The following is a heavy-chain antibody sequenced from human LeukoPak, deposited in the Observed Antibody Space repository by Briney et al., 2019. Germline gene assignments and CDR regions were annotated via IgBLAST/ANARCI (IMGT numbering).Heavy chain of an antibody. CDR1: GGTFSSYA. J-gene: IGHJ4*02. CDR3: ARGVSGSYFGDS. V-gene: IGHV1-18*01. CDR2: ITAYNGNT. Sequence: ASVKVSCKASGGTFSSYAISWVRQAPGQGLEWMGWITAYNGNTNYAQKFQGRVTVTTDTSTSTAYMELRSLRSDDTAVYYCARGVSGSYFGDSWGQGTLVTVSS. D-gene: IGHD1-26*01.